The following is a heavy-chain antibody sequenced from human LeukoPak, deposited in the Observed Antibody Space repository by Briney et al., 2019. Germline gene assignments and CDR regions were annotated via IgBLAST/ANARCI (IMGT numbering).Heavy chain of an antibody. CDR1: GFTFGDYA. D-gene: IGHD3-3*01. Sequence: GGSLRLSCTASGFTFGDYAMSWVRQAPGKGLEWVGFIRSKAYGGTTEYAASVKGRFTISRDDSKSIAYLQMNSLKTEDTAVYYCTRVNRYDFWTHYYYYMDVWGKGTTVTVSS. V-gene: IGHV3-49*04. J-gene: IGHJ6*03. CDR2: IRSKAYGGTT. CDR3: TRVNRYDFWTHYYYYMDV.